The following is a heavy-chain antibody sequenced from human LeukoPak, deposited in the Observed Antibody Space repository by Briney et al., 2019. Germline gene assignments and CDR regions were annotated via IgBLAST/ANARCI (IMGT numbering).Heavy chain of an antibody. CDR2: IYYSGST. CDR1: GGSISSYY. D-gene: IGHD3-10*01. J-gene: IGHJ5*02. V-gene: IGHV4-59*01. CDR3: ARQNYYGSVEPNWFDP. Sequence: PSETLSLTCTVSGGSISSYYWSWIRQPPGKGLEWIGYIYYSGSTNYNPSLKSRVTISVDTSKNQFSLKLSSVTAADTAVYYCARQNYYGSVEPNWFDPWGQGTLVTVSS.